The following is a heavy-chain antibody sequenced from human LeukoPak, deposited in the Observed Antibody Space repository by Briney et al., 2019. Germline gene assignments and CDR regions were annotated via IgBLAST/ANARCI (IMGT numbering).Heavy chain of an antibody. CDR1: GFTFDDYA. J-gene: IGHJ4*02. V-gene: IGHV3-9*01. D-gene: IGHD3-22*01. CDR3: AKDNHYYDSSGLLGY. Sequence: GGSLRLSCAASGFTFDDYAMHWVRQAPGKGLKWVSGISWNSGSIGYADSVKGRFTISRDNAKNSLYLQMNSLRAEDTALYYCAKDNHYYDSSGLLGYWGQGTLVTVSS. CDR2: ISWNSGSI.